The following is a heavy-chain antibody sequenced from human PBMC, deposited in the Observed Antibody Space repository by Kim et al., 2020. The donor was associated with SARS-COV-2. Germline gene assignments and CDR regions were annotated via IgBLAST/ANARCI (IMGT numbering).Heavy chain of an antibody. V-gene: IGHV4-34*01. D-gene: IGHD4-17*01. Sequence: TYNPSLKSRVTISVDTSKNQFSLKLSSVAAADTAVYYCARGVADGGYFDYWGQGTLVTVSS. J-gene: IGHJ4*02. CDR3: ARGVADGGYFDY.